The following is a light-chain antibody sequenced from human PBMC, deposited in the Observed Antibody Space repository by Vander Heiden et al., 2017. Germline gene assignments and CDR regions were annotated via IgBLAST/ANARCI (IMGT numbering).Light chain of an antibody. CDR1: SSDVGGYNY. CDR3: SSYTSSSTLGV. V-gene: IGLV2-14*01. CDR2: EVS. Sequence: QSALTQPASVAGSPGQSIPISCTGTSSDVGGYNYVPWYQQHPGKAPKLMIYEVSNRPSGVSNRFSGSKSGNTASLTISGLQAEDEADYYCSSYTSSSTLGVFGGGTKLTVL. J-gene: IGLJ2*01.